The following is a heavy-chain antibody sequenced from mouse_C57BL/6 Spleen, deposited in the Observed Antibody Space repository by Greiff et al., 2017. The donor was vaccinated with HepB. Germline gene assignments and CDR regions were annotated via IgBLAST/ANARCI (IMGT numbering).Heavy chain of an antibody. CDR3: VRAPYSNYAMDH. Sequence: QVQLQQSGPGLVAPSQSLSITCTVSGFSLTSYGVHWVRQPPGKGLEWLVVIWSDGSTTYNSALKSRLSISKDNSKSQVFLKMNSLQTDDTAMYYCVRAPYSNYAMDHWGQGTSVTVSS. D-gene: IGHD2-5*01. V-gene: IGHV2-6*03. CDR1: GFSLTSYG. J-gene: IGHJ4*01. CDR2: IWSDGST.